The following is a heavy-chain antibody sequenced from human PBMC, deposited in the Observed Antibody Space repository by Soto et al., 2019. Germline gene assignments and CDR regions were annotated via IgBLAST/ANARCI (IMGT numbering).Heavy chain of an antibody. CDR3: ARDPDYYYGSGSRHQNYYYYYGMDV. D-gene: IGHD3-10*01. Sequence: QVQLVQSGAEVKKPGSSVKVSCKASGGTFSSYTISWVRQAPGQGLEWMGRIIPILGIANYAQKFQGRVTITADKSTSTADMELSSLRSEDTAVYYCARDPDYYYGSGSRHQNYYYYYGMDVWGQGTTVTVSS. CDR1: GGTFSSYT. CDR2: IIPILGIA. V-gene: IGHV1-69*08. J-gene: IGHJ6*02.